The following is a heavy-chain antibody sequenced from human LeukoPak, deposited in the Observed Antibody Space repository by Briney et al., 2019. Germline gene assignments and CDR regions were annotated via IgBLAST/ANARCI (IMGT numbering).Heavy chain of an antibody. CDR3: ARAVTSGWPMYYFDY. Sequence: SETLSLTCTVSGGSISSYYWSWIRQPPGKGLDWIGYIHYSGSTNYNPSLKSRVTISVDTSKSQFSLKLSSVTAADTAVYYCARAVTSGWPMYYFDYWGQGTLVTVSS. CDR1: GGSISSYY. CDR2: IHYSGST. V-gene: IGHV4-59*01. J-gene: IGHJ4*02. D-gene: IGHD2-2*01.